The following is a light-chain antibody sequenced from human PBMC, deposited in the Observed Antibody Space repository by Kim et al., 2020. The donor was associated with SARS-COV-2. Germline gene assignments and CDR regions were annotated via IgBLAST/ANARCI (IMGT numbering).Light chain of an antibody. J-gene: IGLJ3*02. CDR2: QDT. Sequence: VSPGQTASITCSGDTLGDKYVCWYQQKPGQSPVLVIYQDTKRPSGIPERFSGSNSGNTATLTISGTQAMDEADYYCQAWDSSTGVFGEGTQLTVL. V-gene: IGLV3-1*01. CDR3: QAWDSSTGV. CDR1: TLGDKY.